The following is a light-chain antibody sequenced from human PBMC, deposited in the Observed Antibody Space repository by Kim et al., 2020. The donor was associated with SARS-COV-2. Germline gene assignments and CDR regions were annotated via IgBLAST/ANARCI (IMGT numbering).Light chain of an antibody. J-gene: IGLJ1*01. CDR3: CSYAGSPFYV. Sequence: QSALTQPHSVTGSPGQSVTISCTGTSSDVGGYNYVSWYQQFPGKAPKLIIYDVDRRPSGVPDRFSGSKSGNTASLIVSRLLQEDEADYYCCSYAGSPFYVFGSGTKVTVL. CDR2: DVD. CDR1: SSDVGGYNY. V-gene: IGLV2-11*01.